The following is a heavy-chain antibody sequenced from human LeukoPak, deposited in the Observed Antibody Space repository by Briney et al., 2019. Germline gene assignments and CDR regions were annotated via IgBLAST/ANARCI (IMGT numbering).Heavy chain of an antibody. CDR3: ASYYCGGDCYSVPYYYGMDV. D-gene: IGHD2-21*02. V-gene: IGHV1-18*01. CDR1: GYTFTSYG. J-gene: IGHJ6*02. CDR2: ISAYNGNT. Sequence: ASVKVSCKASGYTFTSYGISWVRQAPGQGLEWMGWISAYNGNTNYAQKLQGRVTMTTDTSTSTAYMELRSLRSDDTAVYYCASYYCGGDCYSVPYYYGMDVWGQGTTVTVSS.